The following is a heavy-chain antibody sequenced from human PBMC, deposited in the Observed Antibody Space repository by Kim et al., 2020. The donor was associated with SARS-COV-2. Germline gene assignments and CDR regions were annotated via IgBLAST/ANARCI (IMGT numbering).Heavy chain of an antibody. V-gene: IGHV3-33*05. CDR1: GFTFSSYG. J-gene: IGHJ4*02. Sequence: GGSLRLSCAASGFTFSSYGMHWVRQAPGKGLEWVAVISYDGSNKYYADSVKGRFTISRDNSKNTLYLQMNSLRAEDTAVYYCARENGIVVVVAATQTYFDYWGQGTLVTVSS. CDR3: ARENGIVVVVAATQTYFDY. CDR2: ISYDGSNK. D-gene: IGHD2-15*01.